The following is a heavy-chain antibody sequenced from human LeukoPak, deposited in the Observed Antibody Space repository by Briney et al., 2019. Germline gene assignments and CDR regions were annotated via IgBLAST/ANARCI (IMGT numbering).Heavy chain of an antibody. J-gene: IGHJ4*02. CDR1: GGSISNYF. Sequence: SETLSLTCTVSGGSISNYFWSWIRQPAGKGLEWIGRIYTTGRTDYNPSLKSRVTMSVDTSKSQFSLKLSSVTAADTAVYYCARGRKLDYDFWSGYGYWGQGTLVTVSS. V-gene: IGHV4-4*07. D-gene: IGHD3-3*01. CDR3: ARGRKLDYDFWSGYGY. CDR2: IYTTGRT.